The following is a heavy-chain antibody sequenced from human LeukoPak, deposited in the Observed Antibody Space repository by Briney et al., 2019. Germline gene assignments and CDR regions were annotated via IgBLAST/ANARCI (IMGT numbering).Heavy chain of an antibody. CDR1: GFTFSSYS. CDR3: ARDGAIVVVPAASNFDY. CDR2: ISSSSSYI. Sequence: GGSLRLSCAASGFTFSSYSMNWVRQAPGKGLEWVSSISSSSSYIYYADSVEGRFTISRDNAKNSLYLQMNSLRAEDTAVYYCARDGAIVVVPAASNFDYWGQGTLVTVSS. V-gene: IGHV3-21*01. D-gene: IGHD2-2*01. J-gene: IGHJ4*02.